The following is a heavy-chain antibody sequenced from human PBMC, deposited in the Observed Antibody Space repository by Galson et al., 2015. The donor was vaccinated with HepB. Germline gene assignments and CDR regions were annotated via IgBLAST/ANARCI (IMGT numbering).Heavy chain of an antibody. D-gene: IGHD5-12*01. CDR3: VLDRRATLAFYFDY. CDR1: GFNLIDYA. CDR2: ISSTGGNT. Sequence: SLRLSRAGSGFNLIDYALNWVRHAPGQGLEYVPGISSTGGNTYYTDSVKGRFTISRDNSKNTLFLQMSSLRAEDTAVYYCVLDRRATLAFYFDYWGQGTLVTVSA. V-gene: IGHV3-64D*09. J-gene: IGHJ4*02.